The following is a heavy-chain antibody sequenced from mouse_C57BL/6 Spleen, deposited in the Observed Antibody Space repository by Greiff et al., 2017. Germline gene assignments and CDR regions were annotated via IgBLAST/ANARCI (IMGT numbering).Heavy chain of an antibody. V-gene: IGHV1-69*01. J-gene: IGHJ2*01. CDR2: IDPSDSYT. Sequence: QVQLKQPGAELVMPGASVKLSCKASGYTFTSYWMHWVKQRPGQGLEWIGEIDPSDSYTNYNQKFKGKSTLTVDKSSSTAYMQLSSLTSEDSAVYYCAIYYGSAQGDYWGQGTTLTVSS. D-gene: IGHD1-1*01. CDR1: GYTFTSYW. CDR3: AIYYGSAQGDY.